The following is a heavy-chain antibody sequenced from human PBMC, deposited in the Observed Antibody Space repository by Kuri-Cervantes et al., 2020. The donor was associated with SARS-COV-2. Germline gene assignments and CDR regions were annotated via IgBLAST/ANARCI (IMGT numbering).Heavy chain of an antibody. V-gene: IGHV3-64*04. J-gene: IGHJ6*02. CDR3: AKDLLLYYNYYYGMDV. D-gene: IGHD3-3*01. CDR2: ISSNGGST. CDR1: GFTFSSYA. Sequence: GESLKISCAASGFTFSSYAMHWVRQAPGKGLEYVSAISSNGGSTYYADSVKGRFTISRDNSKNTLYLQMNSLRAEDTAVYYCAKDLLLYYNYYYGMDVWGQGTTVTVSS.